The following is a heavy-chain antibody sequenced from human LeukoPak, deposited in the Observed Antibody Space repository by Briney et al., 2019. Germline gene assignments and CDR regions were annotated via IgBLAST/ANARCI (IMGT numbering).Heavy chain of an antibody. CDR3: ARGLRPAAAGIDY. J-gene: IGHJ4*02. CDR1: GYTFASYD. V-gene: IGHV1-8*01. Sequence: ASVKVSCKASGYTFASYDINWVRQATGQGLEWMGWMNPNSGNTGYAQKFQGRVTMTRNTSISTAYMELSSLRSEDTAVCYCARGLRPAAAGIDYWGQGTLVTVSS. D-gene: IGHD6-13*01. CDR2: MNPNSGNT.